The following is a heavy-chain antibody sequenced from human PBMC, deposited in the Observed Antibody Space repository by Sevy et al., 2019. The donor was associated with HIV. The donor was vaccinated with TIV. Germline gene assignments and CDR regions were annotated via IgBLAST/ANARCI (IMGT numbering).Heavy chain of an antibody. CDR2: IRLDGNDK. CDR1: GFSFSNYG. CDR3: ARDPGYSGYDWGALTYYFDY. D-gene: IGHD5-12*01. J-gene: IGHJ4*02. V-gene: IGHV3-30*02. Sequence: GGSLRLSCEAFGFSFSNYGMHWVRQAPGKGPEWVSSIRLDGNDKQYADSVKGRFTISRDNSKNTLNLQMNSLRAEDTAVYYCARDPGYSGYDWGALTYYFDYWVQGTLVTVSS.